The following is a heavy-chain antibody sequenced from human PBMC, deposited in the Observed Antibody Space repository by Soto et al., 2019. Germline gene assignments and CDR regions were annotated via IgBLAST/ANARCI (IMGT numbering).Heavy chain of an antibody. J-gene: IGHJ6*02. CDR3: ARTTYSYGWGPGYDGMDV. CDR1: GGTFSSYA. Sequence: QVQLVQSGAEVKKPGSSVKVSCKASGGTFSSYAISWVRQAPGQGLEWMGGIIPIFGTANYAQKFQGSVTITADESTSTAYMELRSLGAEDTAVYYCARTTYSYGWGPGYDGMDVWGQGTTVTVSS. CDR2: IIPIFGTA. D-gene: IGHD5-18*01. V-gene: IGHV1-69*01.